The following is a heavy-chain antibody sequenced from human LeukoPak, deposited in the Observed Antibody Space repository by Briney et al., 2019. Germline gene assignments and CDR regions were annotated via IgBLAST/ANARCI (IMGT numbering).Heavy chain of an antibody. CDR2: IYHSGST. V-gene: IGHV4-38-2*01. CDR1: GYSISSGYY. Sequence: PSETLSLTCAVSGYSISSGYYWGWIRQPPGKGLEWIGSIYHSGSTYYNPSLKSRVTISVDTSKNQFSLKLSSVTAADTAVHYCARLEARIAAATVHYWGQGTLVTVSS. CDR3: ARLEARIAAATVHY. D-gene: IGHD6-13*01. J-gene: IGHJ4*02.